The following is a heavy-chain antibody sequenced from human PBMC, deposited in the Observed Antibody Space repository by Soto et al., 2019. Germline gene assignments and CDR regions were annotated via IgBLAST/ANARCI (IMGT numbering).Heavy chain of an antibody. V-gene: IGHV3-30-3*01. J-gene: IGHJ4*02. CDR2: ISYDGSNK. Sequence: QVQLVESGGGVVQPGRSLRLSCAASGFTFSSYAMHWVRQAPGKGLEWVAVISYDGSNKYYADSVKGRFTISRDNSKNTLSLQMNSLRAEDTAVYFCARLQFRNYFDYWGQGTLVTVSS. CDR3: ARLQFRNYFDY. CDR1: GFTFSSYA.